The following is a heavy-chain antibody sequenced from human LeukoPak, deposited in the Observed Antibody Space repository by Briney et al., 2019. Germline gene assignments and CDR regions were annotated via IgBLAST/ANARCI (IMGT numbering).Heavy chain of an antibody. D-gene: IGHD3-16*01. CDR1: GYSISSGYY. V-gene: IGHV4-38-2*02. J-gene: IGHJ4*02. Sequence: KPSETLSLTCTVSGYSISSGYYWGWIRQPPGKGLEWIGSIYHSGSTYYNPSLKSRVTISVDTSKNQFSLKLSSVTAADTAVYYCASSQGGTQSPYYWGQGTLVTVSS. CDR3: ASSQGGTQSPYY. CDR2: IYHSGST.